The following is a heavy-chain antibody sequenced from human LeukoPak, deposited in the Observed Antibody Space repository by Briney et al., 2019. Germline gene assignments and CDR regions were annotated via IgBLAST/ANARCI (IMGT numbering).Heavy chain of an antibody. CDR3: ARTQWLVRGYYYYYYMDV. D-gene: IGHD6-19*01. V-gene: IGHV1-2*02. CDR2: INPNSGGT. J-gene: IGHJ6*03. Sequence: ASVKVSCKASGYTFTGYYMHWVRQAPGQGLEWMGWINPNSGGTNYAQKFQGRVTMTRDTSISTAYMELSRLRSDDTAVYYCARTQWLVRGYYYYYYMDVWGKGTTVTISS. CDR1: GYTFTGYY.